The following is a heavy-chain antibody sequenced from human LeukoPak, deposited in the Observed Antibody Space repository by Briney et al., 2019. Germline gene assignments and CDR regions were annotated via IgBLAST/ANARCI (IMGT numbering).Heavy chain of an antibody. Sequence: GGSLRLSCAASGFTFSTYWMSWVRQAPGKGLEWVANIKEDGGAEQYVDSVKGRFTISRDNAKNSVNLQMNSLRAEDTALYYCARDGIDYWGQGTLVTVSS. CDR1: GFTFSTYW. CDR2: IKEDGGAE. CDR3: ARDGIDY. V-gene: IGHV3-7*04. J-gene: IGHJ4*02. D-gene: IGHD1-26*01.